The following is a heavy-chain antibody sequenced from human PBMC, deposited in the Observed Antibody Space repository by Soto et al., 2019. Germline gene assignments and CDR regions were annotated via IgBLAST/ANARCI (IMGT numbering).Heavy chain of an antibody. CDR1: GYTFTGYY. CDR2: INPNSGGT. CDR3: ARDRGSSWYWFDP. D-gene: IGHD6-13*01. Sequence: ASVKVSCKASGYTFTGYYMHWVRQAPGQGLEWVGWINPNSGGTNYAQKFQGRVTMTRDTSISTAYMELSRLRSDDTAVYYCARDRGSSWYWFDPWGQGTLVTVSS. J-gene: IGHJ5*02. V-gene: IGHV1-2*02.